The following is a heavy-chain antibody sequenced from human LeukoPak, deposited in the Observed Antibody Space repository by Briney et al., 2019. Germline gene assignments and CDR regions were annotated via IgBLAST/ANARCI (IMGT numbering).Heavy chain of an antibody. D-gene: IGHD1-26*01. CDR1: GGSISSYY. J-gene: IGHJ6*03. CDR2: IYTRGST. V-gene: IGHV4-4*07. Sequence: SETLSLTCTVSGGSISSYYWSWIRQPAGKGLEWIGRIYTRGSTNYNPSLKSRVTMSVDTSKNQFSLKLSSVTAADTAVYYCARGSSDPRGYYYYMDVWGKGTTVTVSS. CDR3: ARGSSDPRGYYYYMDV.